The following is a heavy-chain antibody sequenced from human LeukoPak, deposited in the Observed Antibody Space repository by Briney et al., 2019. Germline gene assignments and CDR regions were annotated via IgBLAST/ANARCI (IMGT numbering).Heavy chain of an antibody. Sequence: ASVKASCKASGYTFTGYYIHWVRQAPGQGLEWMGWINPNSGGTKFAQKFQGRVTMARDTSISTAYMELSSLGSDDTAVYYCGSWDYGSGSYSPYYWGQGTLVTVSS. CDR2: INPNSGGT. D-gene: IGHD3-10*01. V-gene: IGHV1-2*02. CDR1: GYTFTGYY. J-gene: IGHJ4*02. CDR3: GSWDYGSGSYSPYY.